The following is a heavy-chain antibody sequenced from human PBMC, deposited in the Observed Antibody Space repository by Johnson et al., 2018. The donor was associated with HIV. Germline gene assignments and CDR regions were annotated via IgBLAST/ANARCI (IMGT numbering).Heavy chain of an antibody. CDR1: GFTFSSYA. CDR3: AISIPRPGWGDAFDI. CDR2: ISGSGDST. V-gene: IGHV3-23*04. J-gene: IGHJ3*02. Sequence: MLLVESGGGLVQPGGSLRLSCAASGFTFSSYAMSWVRQAPGKGLEWVSAISGSGDSTSYADSVKGRFTISTDTSKNTLYLQMNALRAEDTAVYYCAISIPRPGWGDAFDIWGQGTMVTVSS. D-gene: IGHD3-16*01.